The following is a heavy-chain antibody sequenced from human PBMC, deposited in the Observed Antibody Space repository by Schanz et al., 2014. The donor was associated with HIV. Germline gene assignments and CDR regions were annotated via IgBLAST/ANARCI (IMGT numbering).Heavy chain of an antibody. CDR3: ARARAKIEGRPVGNWFDP. CDR2: MNPNRGNA. CDR1: GYTFSHYG. Sequence: QVQLLQSGPEVKRPGASVTVSCKTSGYTFSHYGVSWVRQAPGQGLEWMGWMNPNRGNAGFAQKFQGRVTLTRDTSITTAYMELTSLRPEDTAVYFCARARAKIEGRPVGNWFDPWGQGTLVTVSS. D-gene: IGHD6-6*01. J-gene: IGHJ5*02. V-gene: IGHV1-8*02.